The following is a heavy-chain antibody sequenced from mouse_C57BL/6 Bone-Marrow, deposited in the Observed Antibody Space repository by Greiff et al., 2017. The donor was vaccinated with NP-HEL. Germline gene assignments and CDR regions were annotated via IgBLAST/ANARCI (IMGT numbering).Heavy chain of an antibody. Sequence: EVNVVESGGGLVQPKGSLKLSCAASGFTFLTYAMHWVRQAPGKGLEWVARIRSKSSNYATYYADSVKDRFTISRDDSKSMLYLQMNNLKTEDTAMYYCVRDGSSYDWFAYWGQGTLVTVSA. CDR2: IRSKSSNYAT. D-gene: IGHD1-1*01. J-gene: IGHJ3*01. CDR3: VRDGSSYDWFAY. V-gene: IGHV10-3*01. CDR1: GFTFLTYA.